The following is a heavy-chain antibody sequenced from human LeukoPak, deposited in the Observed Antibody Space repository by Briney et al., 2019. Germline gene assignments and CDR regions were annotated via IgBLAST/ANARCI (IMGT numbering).Heavy chain of an antibody. CDR3: ARGGSLYYYYGMDV. CDR1: GVSFSGYY. J-gene: IGHJ6*02. CDR2: INHSGST. Sequence: NPSETLSLTCAVYGVSFSGYYWSWIRQPPGKGLEWIGEINHSGSTNYNPSLKSRVTISVDTSKNQFSLKLSSVTAADTAMYYCARGGSLYYYYGMDVWGQGTTVTVSS. V-gene: IGHV4-34*01.